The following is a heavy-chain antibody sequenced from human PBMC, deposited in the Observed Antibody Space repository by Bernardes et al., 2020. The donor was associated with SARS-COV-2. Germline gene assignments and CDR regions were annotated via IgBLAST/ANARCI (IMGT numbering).Heavy chain of an antibody. CDR2: INGDGSTT. CDR3: VRGPRDGHGRFEY. Sequence: GGSLRLSCAASGFTFSSYWMHWVRQAPGKGLMWVSRINGDGSTTTYADSVKGRFTISRDNTKNTLYLEMNSLRVEDTGIYYCVRGPRDGHGRFEYWGLGTLGTISS. V-gene: IGHV3-74*01. J-gene: IGHJ4*02. CDR1: GFTFSSYW.